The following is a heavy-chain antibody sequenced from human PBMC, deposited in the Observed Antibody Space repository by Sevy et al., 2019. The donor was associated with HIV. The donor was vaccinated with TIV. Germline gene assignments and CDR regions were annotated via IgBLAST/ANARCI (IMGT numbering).Heavy chain of an antibody. D-gene: IGHD3-10*01. CDR3: TTYYYGSGSYYNDY. Sequence: GGSLRLSCAASGFTFSNAWMSWVRQAPGKGLEWVGRIKSKTDGGTTDYAEPVKGSFTISRDDSKNTLYLQMNSLKTEDTAVYYCTTYYYGSGSYYNDYWGQGTLVTVSS. J-gene: IGHJ4*02. CDR1: GFTFSNAW. CDR2: IKSKTDGGTT. V-gene: IGHV3-15*01.